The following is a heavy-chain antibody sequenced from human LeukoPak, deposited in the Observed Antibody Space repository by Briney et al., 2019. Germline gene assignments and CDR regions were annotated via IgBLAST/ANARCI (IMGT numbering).Heavy chain of an antibody. CDR3: ASHVSWYSSSWYRVYYFDY. J-gene: IGHJ4*02. V-gene: IGHV4-39*01. CDR2: IYYSGST. CDR1: GGSISSSSYY. Sequence: SETLSLTXTVSGGSISSSSYYWGWIRQPPGNGLDWIGSIYYSGSTYYNPSLKSRVTISVDTSKNQFSLKLSSVTAADTAVYYCASHVSWYSSSWYRVYYFDYWGQGTLVTVSS. D-gene: IGHD6-13*01.